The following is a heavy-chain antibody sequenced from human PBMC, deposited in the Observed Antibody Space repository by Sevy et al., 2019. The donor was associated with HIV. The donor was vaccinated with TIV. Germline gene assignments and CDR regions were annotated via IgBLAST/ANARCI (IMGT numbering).Heavy chain of an antibody. D-gene: IGHD4-17*01. CDR1: GDSFTNYA. J-gene: IGHJ4*02. V-gene: IGHV1-69*13. CDR2: IMPLFSTA. CDR3: ATERVRPTTTVTNGGPFDY. Sequence: ASVKVSCKASGDSFTNYAFSWLRQAPGQGLEWLGGIMPLFSTADYPQKFQGRVTITADLSTSTAYMELRSLKSEDTAIYFCATERVRPTTTVTNGGPFDYWGQGTLVTVSS.